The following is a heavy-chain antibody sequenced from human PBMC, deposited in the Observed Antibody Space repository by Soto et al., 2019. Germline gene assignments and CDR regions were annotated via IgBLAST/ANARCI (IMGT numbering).Heavy chain of an antibody. CDR3: TIPSPTTVTTNYYYYGMDV. CDR1: GFTFSGSA. J-gene: IGHJ6*02. Sequence: GGSLRLSCAASGFTFSGSAMHWVRQASGKGLEWVGRIRSKANSYATAYAASVKGRFTISRDDSKNTAYLQMNSLKTEDTAVYYCTIPSPTTVTTNYYYYGMDVWGQGTTVTVSS. CDR2: IRSKANSYAT. D-gene: IGHD4-4*01. V-gene: IGHV3-73*01.